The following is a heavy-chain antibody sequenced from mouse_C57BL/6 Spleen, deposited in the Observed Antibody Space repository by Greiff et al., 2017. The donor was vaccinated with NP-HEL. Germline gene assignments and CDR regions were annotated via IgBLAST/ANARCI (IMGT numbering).Heavy chain of an antibody. CDR1: GFSLTSYA. CDR3: ARNSLGGASYYFDY. V-gene: IGHV2-9-1*01. CDR2: IWTGGGT. J-gene: IGHJ2*01. Sequence: VHLVESGPGLVAPSQSLSITCTVSGFSLTSYAISWVRQPPGKGLEWLGVIWTGGGTNYNSALKSRLSISKDNSKSQVFLKMNSLQTDDTARYYCARNSLGGASYYFDYWGQGTTLTVSS. D-gene: IGHD3-1*01.